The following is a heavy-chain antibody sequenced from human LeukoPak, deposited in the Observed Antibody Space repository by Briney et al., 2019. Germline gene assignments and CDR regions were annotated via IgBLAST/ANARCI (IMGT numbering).Heavy chain of an antibody. D-gene: IGHD3-22*01. CDR3: ATDSSSYDWGYMDV. Sequence: TGGSLRLSCAASGFTFSTYAMSWVRQAPGKGLEWVSLIGGSDGRTRYADSVKGRFTISRDNSKNTLYLEMNSLRAEDTAVYYCATDSSSYDWGYMDVWGKGTTVTISS. CDR2: IGGSDGRT. J-gene: IGHJ6*03. V-gene: IGHV3-23*01. CDR1: GFTFSTYA.